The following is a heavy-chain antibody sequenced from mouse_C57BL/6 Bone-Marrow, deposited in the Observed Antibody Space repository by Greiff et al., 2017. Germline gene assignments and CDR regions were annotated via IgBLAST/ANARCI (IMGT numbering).Heavy chain of an antibody. D-gene: IGHD2-3*01. CDR1: GFSFNTYA. Sequence: GGGLVQPKGSLKLSCAASGFSFNTYAMNWVRQAPGKGLEWVARIRSKSNNYATYYADSVKDRFTISRDDSESMLYLQMNNLKTEDTAMYYCVRQDGYSFAYWGQGTLVTVSA. V-gene: IGHV10-1*01. J-gene: IGHJ3*01. CDR2: IRSKSNNYAT. CDR3: VRQDGYSFAY.